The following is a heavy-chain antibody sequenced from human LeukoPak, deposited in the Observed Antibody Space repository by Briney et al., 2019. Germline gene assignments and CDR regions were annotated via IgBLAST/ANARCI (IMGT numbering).Heavy chain of an antibody. J-gene: IGHJ6*03. CDR1: GFTFSSYG. CDR3: AKAPSTTHYYYYMDV. CDR2: IRYDGSNK. D-gene: IGHD4-17*01. V-gene: IGHV3-30*02. Sequence: GGSLTLSCAASGFTFSSYGMHWVRQAPGKGLEWVAFIRYDGSNKYYADSVKGRFTISRDNSKNTLYLQMNSLRAEDTAVYYCAKAPSTTHYYYYMDVWGKGTTVTVSS.